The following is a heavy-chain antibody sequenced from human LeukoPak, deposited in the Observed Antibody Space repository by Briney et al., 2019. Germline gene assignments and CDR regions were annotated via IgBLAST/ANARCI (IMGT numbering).Heavy chain of an antibody. CDR2: ISSSGGNT. CDR3: AKPMGGYGYVMDF. Sequence: GGSLRLSCAASGFTFSTYAMNWVRQAPGKGLEWVSAISSSGGNTYYADSVKARFTISRDNSKNALYLQMNSLRAEDTAVYYCAKPMGGYGYVMDFWGQGTLVTVSS. J-gene: IGHJ4*02. CDR1: GFTFSTYA. V-gene: IGHV3-23*01. D-gene: IGHD5-18*01.